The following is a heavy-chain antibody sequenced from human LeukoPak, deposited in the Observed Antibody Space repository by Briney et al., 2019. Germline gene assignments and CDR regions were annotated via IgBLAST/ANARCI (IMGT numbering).Heavy chain of an antibody. CDR3: AKDSLPVVVPAAMSLGYSGYDFSGSYYFDY. Sequence: QPGGSLKLSCAASGFTFRNFWMSWVRQAPGKGLEWVSAISGSGGSTYYADSVKGRFTISRDNSKNTLYLQMNSLRAEDTAVYYCAKDSLPVVVPAAMSLGYSGYDFSGSYYFDYWGQGTLVTVSS. J-gene: IGHJ4*02. CDR1: GFTFRNFW. V-gene: IGHV3-23*01. CDR2: ISGSGGST. D-gene: IGHD2-2*01.